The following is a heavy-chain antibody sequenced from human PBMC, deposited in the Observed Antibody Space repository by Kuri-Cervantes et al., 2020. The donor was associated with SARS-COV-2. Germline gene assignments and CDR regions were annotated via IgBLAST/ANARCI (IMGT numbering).Heavy chain of an antibody. V-gene: IGHV1-69*05. Sequence: SVKVSCKASGGTFSSYAISWVRQAPGQGLEWMGGIIPIFGTANYAQKFQGRVTIATDASTGTAYMELSSLISEDTAVYYCARAPRDYVWGSSNYYYMDVWGKGNTVTVSS. CDR2: IIPIFGTA. D-gene: IGHD3-16*01. J-gene: IGHJ6*03. CDR3: ARAPRDYVWGSSNYYYMDV. CDR1: GGTFSSYA.